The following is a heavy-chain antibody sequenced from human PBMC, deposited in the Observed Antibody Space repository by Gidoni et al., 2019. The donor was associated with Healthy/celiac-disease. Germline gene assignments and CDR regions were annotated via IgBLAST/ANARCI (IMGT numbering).Heavy chain of an antibody. Sequence: QVQLVESGGGVVQPGWSLRLSYAASGFTFRSYAMHWVRQAPGKGLEWVAVISYDGSNKYYADSVKGRFTISRDNSKNTLYLQMNSLRAEDTAVYYCARDGQQLEGDYYYYYGMDVWGQGTTVTVSS. D-gene: IGHD6-13*01. CDR3: ARDGQQLEGDYYYYYGMDV. CDR1: GFTFRSYA. J-gene: IGHJ6*02. V-gene: IGHV3-30-3*01. CDR2: ISYDGSNK.